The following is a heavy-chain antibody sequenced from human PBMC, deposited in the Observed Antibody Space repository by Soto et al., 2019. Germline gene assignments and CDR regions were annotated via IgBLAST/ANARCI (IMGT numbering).Heavy chain of an antibody. V-gene: IGHV3-33*01. CDR2: IWYDGSNK. J-gene: IGHJ4*02. D-gene: IGHD2-21*02. Sequence: QVQLVESGGGVVQPGRSLRLSCAASGFTFSSYGMHWVRQAPGKGLEWVAVIWYDGSNKYYADSVKGRFTISRDNSKNTLYLQMNSLRAEDTAVYYCARRGEPYCGGDCSFNNPFDYWGQGTLVTVSS. CDR1: GFTFSSYG. CDR3: ARRGEPYCGGDCSFNNPFDY.